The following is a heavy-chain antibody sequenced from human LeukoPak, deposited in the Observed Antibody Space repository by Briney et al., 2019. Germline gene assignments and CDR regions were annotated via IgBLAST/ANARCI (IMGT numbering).Heavy chain of an antibody. D-gene: IGHD3-16*01. Sequence: ESSETLSLTCTVSGGSISSGGYYWIWIRQHPGKGLEWIGYTYYSGSTYYNPSLKSRVTISVDTSKNQLSLNLSSVTAADTAVYYCARDLSDDGSPYTHYGMAVWGQGTTVTVSS. V-gene: IGHV4-31*03. J-gene: IGHJ6*02. CDR1: GGSISSGGYY. CDR3: ARDLSDDGSPYTHYGMAV. CDR2: TYYSGST.